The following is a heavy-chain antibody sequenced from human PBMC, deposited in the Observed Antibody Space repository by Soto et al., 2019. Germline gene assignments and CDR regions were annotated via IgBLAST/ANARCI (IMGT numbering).Heavy chain of an antibody. Sequence: QVQLQQWGAGLLKPSETLSLTCAVYGGSFSGYYWSWIRQPPGKGLEWIGEINHSGSTNYTPSLKSRVTISVDTSKNQFSLKLSSVTAADTAVYYCARGARYMGLYYYGMDVWGQGTTVTVSS. CDR1: GGSFSGYY. J-gene: IGHJ6*02. V-gene: IGHV4-34*01. CDR3: ARGARYMGLYYYGMDV. D-gene: IGHD3-9*01. CDR2: INHSGST.